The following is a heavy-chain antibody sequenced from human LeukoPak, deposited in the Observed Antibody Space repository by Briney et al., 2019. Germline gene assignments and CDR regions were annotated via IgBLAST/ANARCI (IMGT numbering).Heavy chain of an antibody. J-gene: IGHJ4*02. CDR2: INHSGST. V-gene: IGHV4-34*01. CDR3: ARGRNWNYYY. D-gene: IGHD1-7*01. Sequence: TSETLSLTCAVYGGSFSGYYWSWIRQPPGKGLEWIGEINHSGSTNYNPSLKSRVTISVDTSKNQFSLKLSSVTAADTAVYYCARGRNWNYYYWGQGTLVTVSS. CDR1: GGSFSGYY.